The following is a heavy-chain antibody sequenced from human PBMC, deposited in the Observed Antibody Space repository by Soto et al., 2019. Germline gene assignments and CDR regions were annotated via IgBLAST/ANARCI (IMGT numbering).Heavy chain of an antibody. D-gene: IGHD3-22*01. CDR1: GFRFDGYA. Sequence: EVQLVESGGGLVQPGRSLRLSCAVSGFRFDGYAMHWVRQAPGTGLEWVSGISWNSGIIGYADSVKGRFTISRDNAENSLYLHMNSLRVEDTAVYYCAKDSYSDSNGSHFDYWGQGTQVTVSS. V-gene: IGHV3-9*01. CDR3: AKDSYSDSNGSHFDY. CDR2: ISWNSGII. J-gene: IGHJ4*02.